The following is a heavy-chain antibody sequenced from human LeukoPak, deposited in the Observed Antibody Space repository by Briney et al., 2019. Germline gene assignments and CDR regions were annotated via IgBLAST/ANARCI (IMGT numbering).Heavy chain of an antibody. D-gene: IGHD3-10*01. V-gene: IGHV4-39*01. Sequence: PSETLSLTCTVSGGSISSSSYYWGWIRQPPGKGLEWIGSIYYSGSTYYNPSLKSRVTISVNTSKNQFSLKLSSVTAADTAVYYCARLSTIMVRADFDYWSQGTLVTVSS. CDR2: IYYSGST. CDR3: ARLSTIMVRADFDY. CDR1: GGSISSSSYY. J-gene: IGHJ4*02.